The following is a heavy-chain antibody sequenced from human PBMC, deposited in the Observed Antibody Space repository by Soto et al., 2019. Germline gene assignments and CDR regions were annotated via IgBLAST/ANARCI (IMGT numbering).Heavy chain of an antibody. CDR2: ISGSGGST. Sequence: LRLSCAASGFTFSSYAMSWVRQAPGKGLEWVSAISGSGGSTYYADSVKGRFTISRDNSKNTLYLQMNSLRAEDTAVYYCAKDRGGRLSLMVLYWGQGTLVTVPQ. CDR3: AKDRGGRLSLMVLY. CDR1: GFTFSSYA. J-gene: IGHJ4*02. V-gene: IGHV3-23*01. D-gene: IGHD3-10*01.